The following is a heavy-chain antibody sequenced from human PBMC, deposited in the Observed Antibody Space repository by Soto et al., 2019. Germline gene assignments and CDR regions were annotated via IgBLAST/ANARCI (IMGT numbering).Heavy chain of an antibody. J-gene: IGHJ4*02. Sequence: GGSLRLSCAASGFTFSSYNMNWVRQAPGKGLEWVSYISTGSSTMYHADSVKGRFTISRDNAKNSLYLQMNSLRDEDTAVYYCARDRCSGGSCYFDFWGQGTLVTVSS. CDR1: GFTFSSYN. CDR2: ISTGSSTM. CDR3: ARDRCSGGSCYFDF. V-gene: IGHV3-48*02. D-gene: IGHD2-15*01.